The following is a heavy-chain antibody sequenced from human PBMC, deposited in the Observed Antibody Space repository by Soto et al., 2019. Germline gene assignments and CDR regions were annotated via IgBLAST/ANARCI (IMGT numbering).Heavy chain of an antibody. CDR3: ARGRYGDY. CDR2: ISAHNGNT. CDR1: GYAFTTYG. D-gene: IGHD1-1*01. V-gene: IGHV1-18*01. J-gene: IGHJ4*02. Sequence: QVHLVQSGAEVKKPGASVKVSCKGSGYAFTTYGITWVRQAPGQGLEWMGWISAHNGNTNYAQKLQGRVTVTRDTSTRTAYMELRSLRSDGTAVYYCARGRYGDYWGQGVLVTVSS.